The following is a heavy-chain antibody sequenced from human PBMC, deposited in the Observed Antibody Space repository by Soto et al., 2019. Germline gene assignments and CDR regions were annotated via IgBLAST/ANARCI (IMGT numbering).Heavy chain of an antibody. J-gene: IGHJ3*02. V-gene: IGHV4-59*08. D-gene: IGHD3-9*01. CDR3: ASSQPQYDILTGYYWDDAFDI. Sequence: SETLSLTCTVSGGSSSSYYWSWIRQPPGKGLEWIGYIYYSGSTNYNPSLKSRVTISVDTSKNQFSLKLSSVTAADTAVYYCASSQPQYDILTGYYWDDAFDIWGQGTMVTVSS. CDR2: IYYSGST. CDR1: GGSSSSYY.